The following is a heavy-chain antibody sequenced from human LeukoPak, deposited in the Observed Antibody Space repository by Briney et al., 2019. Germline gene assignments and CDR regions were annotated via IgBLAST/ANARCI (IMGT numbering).Heavy chain of an antibody. D-gene: IGHD3-22*01. CDR3: ARRKALYYGDAFDI. J-gene: IGHJ3*02. CDR2: INSDGSST. Sequence: GGSLRLSCAASGFTFSSYWVRWVRQAPGKGLVWVSRINSDGSSTSYADSVKGRFTISRDNAKNTLYLQMNSLRAEDTAVYYCARRKALYYGDAFDIWGQGTMVTVSS. CDR1: GFTFSSYW. V-gene: IGHV3-74*01.